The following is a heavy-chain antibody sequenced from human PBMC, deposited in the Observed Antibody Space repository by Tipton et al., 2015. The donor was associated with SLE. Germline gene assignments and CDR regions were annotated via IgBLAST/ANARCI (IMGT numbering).Heavy chain of an antibody. CDR3: ARGVAY. Sequence: TLSLTCHVAGGAIRNSPYYWAWIRQPPGKRLEWIGSVFDTGYTAYNPSLEGRMSISVDTSNNEFSLKLSSVTAADTAVYYCARGVAYWGQGTLATVSS. CDR2: VFDTGYT. J-gene: IGHJ4*02. V-gene: IGHV4-39*07. CDR1: GGAIRNSPYY.